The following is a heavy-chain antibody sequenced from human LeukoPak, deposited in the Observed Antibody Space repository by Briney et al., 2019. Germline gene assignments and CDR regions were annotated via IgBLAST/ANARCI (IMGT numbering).Heavy chain of an antibody. CDR3: ARLHYGDYPFDY. D-gene: IGHD4-17*01. CDR2: ISSSGSP. J-gene: IGHJ4*02. Sequence: SETLSLTCTVSGDSISSGDYYWSWIRQPAGKGLEWIGRISSSGSPNYNPSLKSRVTISADTSKNQFSLKLSSVTAADTAVYYCARLHYGDYPFDYWGQGTLVTVSS. V-gene: IGHV4-61*02. CDR1: GDSISSGDYY.